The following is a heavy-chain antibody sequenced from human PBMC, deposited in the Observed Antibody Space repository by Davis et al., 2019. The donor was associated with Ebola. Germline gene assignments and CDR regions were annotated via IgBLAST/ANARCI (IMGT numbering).Heavy chain of an antibody. CDR1: GYTFTSYG. D-gene: IGHD3-22*01. J-gene: IGHJ4*02. CDR3: ARRGPYYDSSGYYYAVDY. Sequence: ASVKVSCKASGYTFTSYGISWVRQAPGQGLEWMGWISAYNGNTNYAQKLQGRVTMTTDTSTSTAYMELRSLRSDDTAVYYCARRGPYYDSSGYYYAVDYWGQGTLVTVSS. CDR2: ISAYNGNT. V-gene: IGHV1-18*01.